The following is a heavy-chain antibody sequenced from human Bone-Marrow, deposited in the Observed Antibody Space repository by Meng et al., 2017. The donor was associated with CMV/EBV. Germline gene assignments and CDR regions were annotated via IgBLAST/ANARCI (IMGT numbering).Heavy chain of an antibody. Sequence: ASVKVSCKATGYMFTNYGITWVRQGPGQGLEWVGWISAYDGNTVYAQKFYGRITMTTDTSTSTAYMELRSLRSDDTAVYYCARDQVIWGATPALDYYYGMDVWGQGTTVTVSS. J-gene: IGHJ6*02. CDR2: ISAYDGNT. V-gene: IGHV1-18*01. CDR1: GYMFTNYG. CDR3: ARDQVIWGATPALDYYYGMDV. D-gene: IGHD1-26*01.